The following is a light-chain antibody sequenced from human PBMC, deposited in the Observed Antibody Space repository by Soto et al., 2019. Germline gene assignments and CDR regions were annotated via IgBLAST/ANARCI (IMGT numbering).Light chain of an antibody. CDR1: QSIGKF. Sequence: DIQMTQSPSSLSASVGYRVTITWRASQSIGKFLNWYQQKPGKAPTLLIYAASSLQSGVPSRFSGSGSGTDFTLTISTLQPEDFATYYCQQSYSPPPITFGQGTRLEIK. J-gene: IGKJ5*01. V-gene: IGKV1-39*01. CDR3: QQSYSPPPIT. CDR2: AAS.